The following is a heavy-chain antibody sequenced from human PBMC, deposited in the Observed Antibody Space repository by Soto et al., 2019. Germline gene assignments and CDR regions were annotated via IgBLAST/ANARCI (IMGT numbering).Heavy chain of an antibody. D-gene: IGHD2-8*01. CDR2: IYYSGNT. CDR3: ARHPLTCRYCTNVAPD. J-gene: IGHJ4*02. CDR1: GGSISSSTYY. V-gene: IGHV4-39*01. Sequence: SETLSLTCTVSGGSISSSTYYWGWIRQPPGKGLEWIGSIYYSGNTYYNPSLKSRVTISVDTSKDQFSLKLSSVTAADTAVYYCARHPLTCRYCTNVAPDWGQGTLVTVSS.